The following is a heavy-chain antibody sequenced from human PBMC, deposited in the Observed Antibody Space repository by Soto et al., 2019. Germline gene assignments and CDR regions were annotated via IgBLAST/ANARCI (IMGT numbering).Heavy chain of an antibody. CDR1: GFSFSSYA. CDR2: IRGGGDMT. J-gene: IGHJ4*02. Sequence: EVQLLESGGGLVQPGGSLRVTCAASGFSFSSYAMSWVRQAPGKGLEWVSSIRGGGDMTFYSDSVKGRFTISRDNSKNTLYLQMNSLRAEDTAVYYCAKDRDLQVYWGQGTLVTVSS. CDR3: AKDRDLQVY. V-gene: IGHV3-23*01.